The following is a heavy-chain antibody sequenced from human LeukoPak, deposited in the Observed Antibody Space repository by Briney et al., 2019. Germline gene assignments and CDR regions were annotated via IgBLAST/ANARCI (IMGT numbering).Heavy chain of an antibody. V-gene: IGHV3-23*01. CDR3: VKDRPCETCMPMDA. J-gene: IGHJ6*02. CDR2: LGRSGEYK. CDR1: GFRFTDYS. D-gene: IGHD2-2*01. Sequence: GGSLRLSCAASGFRFTDYSMSWVRQAPGKGLEWVAGLGRSGEYKYYADSVKSRFTISRDNSKDTVSLQMNSLRAADSAIYFCVKDRPCETCMPMDAWGQGTTVT.